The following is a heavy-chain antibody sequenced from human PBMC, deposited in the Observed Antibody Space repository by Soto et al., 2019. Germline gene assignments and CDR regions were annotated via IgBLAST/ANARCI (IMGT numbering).Heavy chain of an antibody. CDR3: AKDIRYCSSTSCSSYYFDY. V-gene: IGHV3-30*18. Sequence: GSLRLSCAASGFTFSSYGMHWVRQAPGKGLEWVAVISYDGSNKYYADSVKGRFTISRDNSKNTLYLQMNSLRAEDTAVYYCAKDIRYCSSTSCSSYYFDYRGQGTLVTVSS. CDR1: GFTFSSYG. CDR2: ISYDGSNK. J-gene: IGHJ4*02. D-gene: IGHD2-2*01.